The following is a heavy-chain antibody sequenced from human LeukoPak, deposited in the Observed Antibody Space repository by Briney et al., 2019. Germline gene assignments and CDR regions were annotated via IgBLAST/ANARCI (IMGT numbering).Heavy chain of an antibody. J-gene: IGHJ4*02. Sequence: GGSLRLSCAASGFTFSSYFLTWVRQAPGNGLEWVGRIKSKTDGRTTDYAAPEKGRFTISRDDSKNTLYMQMNSMKSEDTDVYYCNTDLERYYDSSGYSFYWGQGTLVTVSS. CDR3: NTDLERYYDSSGYSFY. V-gene: IGHV3-15*01. CDR2: IKSKTDGRTT. CDR1: GFTFSSYF. D-gene: IGHD3-22*01.